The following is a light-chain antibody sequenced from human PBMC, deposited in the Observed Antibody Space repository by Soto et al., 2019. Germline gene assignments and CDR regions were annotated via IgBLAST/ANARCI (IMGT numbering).Light chain of an antibody. V-gene: IGKV3-11*01. CDR2: DAS. CDR1: QSVSSY. Sequence: EIVLTQSPATLSLSPGERATLSCRASQSVSSYLAWYQQKPGQAPRLLIYDASNRATGIPARFSGSGSGTDFTLTISSLEPEDFSVYYCQQRSNSRITFGPRTKLDIK. J-gene: IGKJ3*01. CDR3: QQRSNSRIT.